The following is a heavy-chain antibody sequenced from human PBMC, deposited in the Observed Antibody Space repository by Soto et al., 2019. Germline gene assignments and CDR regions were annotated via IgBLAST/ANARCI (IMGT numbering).Heavy chain of an antibody. CDR1: GFTFSSYG. J-gene: IGHJ4*02. Sequence: GGSLRLSCAASGFTFSSYGMHWVRQAPGKGLEWVAVISYDGSNKYYADSVKGRFTISRDNSKNTLYLQMNSLRAEDTAVYYCAKGIVYYYDSSGYFAYWGQGKLVTVS. CDR3: AKGIVYYYDSSGYFAY. CDR2: ISYDGSNK. V-gene: IGHV3-30*18. D-gene: IGHD3-22*01.